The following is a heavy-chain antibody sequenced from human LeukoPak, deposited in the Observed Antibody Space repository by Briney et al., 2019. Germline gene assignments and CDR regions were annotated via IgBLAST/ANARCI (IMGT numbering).Heavy chain of an antibody. Sequence: ASVKVSCKASGGTFSSYAISWVRQAPGQGLEWMGGIIPIFGTANYAQKFQGRVTITTDESTSTAYMELSSLRSEDTAVYYCASDYGDYVYAFDIWGQGTMVTVSS. CDR3: ASDYGDYVYAFDI. CDR1: GGTFSSYA. J-gene: IGHJ3*02. D-gene: IGHD4-17*01. CDR2: IIPIFGTA. V-gene: IGHV1-69*05.